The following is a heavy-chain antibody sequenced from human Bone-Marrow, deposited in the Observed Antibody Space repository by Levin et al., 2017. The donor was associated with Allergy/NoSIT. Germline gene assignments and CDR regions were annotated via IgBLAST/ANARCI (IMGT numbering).Heavy chain of an antibody. V-gene: IGHV1-18*01. D-gene: IGHD2-15*01. Sequence: GESLKISCKASGYTFTNYGMSWVRQAPGEGLEWMGWISAYNYKTEYAQKVQDRVTMTIDIPASTAYMEVRSLRSDDTAVYYCARDVGYCSGGTCHWPHPFDYWGQGTLVTVSS. CDR3: ARDVGYCSGGTCHWPHPFDY. J-gene: IGHJ4*02. CDR2: ISAYNYKT. CDR1: GYTFTNYG.